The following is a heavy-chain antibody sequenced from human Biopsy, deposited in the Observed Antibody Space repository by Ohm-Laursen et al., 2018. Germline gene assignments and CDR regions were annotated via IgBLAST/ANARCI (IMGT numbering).Heavy chain of an antibody. D-gene: IGHD2-15*01. CDR1: GYTFTGQY. CDR2: INPHSGTT. CDR3: AKGQDLRGGAEYFRH. J-gene: IGHJ1*01. V-gene: IGHV1-2*02. Sequence: GASVKVSCKASGYTFTGQYLHWVRQVPGHGLEWMGWINPHSGTTKFAQDFQGRVTMTRDTSITTAYMELRRLRSDDTAVYYCAKGQDLRGGAEYFRHWGQGALVTVSS.